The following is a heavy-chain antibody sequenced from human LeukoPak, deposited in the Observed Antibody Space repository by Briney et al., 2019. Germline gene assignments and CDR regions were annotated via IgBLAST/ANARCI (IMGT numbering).Heavy chain of an antibody. CDR1: GGSFSGYY. CDR3: ARHGSGYSFDY. V-gene: IGHV4-34*01. D-gene: IGHD5-12*01. J-gene: IGHJ4*02. CDR2: INHSGST. Sequence: SETLSLTCAVYGGSFSGYYWSWLRQPPGKGREWIGEINHSGSTNYNPSLKSRVTISVDTSKNQFSLKLSSVTAADTAVYYCARHGSGYSFDYWGQGTVVTVSS.